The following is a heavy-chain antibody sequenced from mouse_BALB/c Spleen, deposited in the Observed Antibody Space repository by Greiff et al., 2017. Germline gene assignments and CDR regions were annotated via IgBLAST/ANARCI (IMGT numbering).Heavy chain of an antibody. J-gene: IGHJ3*01. Sequence: EVKLMESGGGLVQPGGSRKLSCAASGFTFSSFGMHWVRQAPEKGLEWVAYISSGSSTIYYPDTVKGRFTISRDNPKNTLFLQMTSLRSEDTAMYYCARSTDGYYAAYWGQGTLVTVSA. CDR3: ARSTDGYYAAY. D-gene: IGHD2-3*01. CDR1: GFTFSSFG. V-gene: IGHV5-17*02. CDR2: ISSGSSTI.